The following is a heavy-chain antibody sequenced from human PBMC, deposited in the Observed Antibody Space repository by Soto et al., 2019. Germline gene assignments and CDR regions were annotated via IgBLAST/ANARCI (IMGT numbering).Heavy chain of an antibody. V-gene: IGHV3-23*01. Sequence: PGGSLRLSCAASGLTFSSYAMSWVRQAPGKGLEWVPAVSGSGGITYYADSVKGRFTISRENSKNTLYLQMNSLRAEHPAVYYCAKNAAFDIWRQGTMVTVPS. J-gene: IGHJ3*02. CDR2: VSGSGGIT. CDR1: GLTFSSYA. CDR3: AKNAAFDI.